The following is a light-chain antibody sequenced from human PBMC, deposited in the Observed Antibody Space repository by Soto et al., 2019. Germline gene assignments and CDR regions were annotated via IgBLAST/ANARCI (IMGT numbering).Light chain of an antibody. Sequence: QSVLTQPASVSGSPGQSITISCTGTNNDVGAYKYVSWSQQHPGKAPKLMIYEVRNRPSGVSNRFSGSKSGNTASLTISELQAEDEADYYCSSYTSSSTLVFGTGTKVTVL. CDR1: NNDVGAYKY. V-gene: IGLV2-14*01. CDR3: SSYTSSSTLV. CDR2: EVR. J-gene: IGLJ1*01.